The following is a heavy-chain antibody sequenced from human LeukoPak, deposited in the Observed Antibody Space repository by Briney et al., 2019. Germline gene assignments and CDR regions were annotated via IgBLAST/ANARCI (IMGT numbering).Heavy chain of an antibody. CDR1: GFTFSSYA. J-gene: IGHJ4*02. CDR2: ISGSGGST. Sequence: GGSLRLSCAASGFTFSSYAMSWVRQAPGKGLEWVLAISGSGGSTHYADSVKGRFTISRDNSKNTLYLQMSSLRAEDTAVYYCAKAGGSGYYYYFDYWGQGTLVTVSS. CDR3: AKAGGSGYYYYFDY. D-gene: IGHD3-22*01. V-gene: IGHV3-23*01.